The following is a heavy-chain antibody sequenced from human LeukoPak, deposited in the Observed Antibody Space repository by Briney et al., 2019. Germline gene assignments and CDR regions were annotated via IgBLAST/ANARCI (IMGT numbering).Heavy chain of an antibody. CDR1: GFTFSSYW. J-gene: IGHJ4*02. D-gene: IGHD4-23*01. Sequence: GGSLRLSCAASGFTFSSYWMHWVRQAPGKGLVWVSRIKSDGSSIMYADSVKGRFTISRDNAKSTLYLQMNSLRAEDTAVYYCARDLDFGGYSNFDYWGQGTLVSVSS. CDR3: ARDLDFGGYSNFDY. V-gene: IGHV3-74*03. CDR2: IKSDGSSI.